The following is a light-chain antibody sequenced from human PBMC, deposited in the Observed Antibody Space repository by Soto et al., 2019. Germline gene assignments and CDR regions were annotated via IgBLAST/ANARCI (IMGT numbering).Light chain of an antibody. J-gene: IGLJ2*01. CDR2: DVS. CDR3: YSYTTSSTRV. CDR1: SSDVGAYNY. Sequence: QSVLTQPASVSGSPGQSITISRTGTSSDVGAYNYVSWYQQHPGKAPKLMIYDVSNRPSGVSNRFSGSKSGNTASLTISGLQAEDEADYYCYSYTTSSTRVFGGGTKVTVL. V-gene: IGLV2-14*01.